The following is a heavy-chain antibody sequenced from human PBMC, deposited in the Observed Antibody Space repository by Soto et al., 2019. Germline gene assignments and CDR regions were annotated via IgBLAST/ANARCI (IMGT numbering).Heavy chain of an antibody. CDR3: ARGRIGLLWFGERYYYGMDV. V-gene: IGHV4-34*01. D-gene: IGHD3-10*01. CDR2: INHSGST. Sequence: PPETLPLTYPVDGGSFSGYYWSCIRQPPGKGLEWIGEINHSGSTNYNPSLKSRVTISVDTSKNQFSLKLSSVTAADTAVYYCARGRIGLLWFGERYYYGMDVWGQGTTVT. J-gene: IGHJ6*02. CDR1: GGSFSGYY.